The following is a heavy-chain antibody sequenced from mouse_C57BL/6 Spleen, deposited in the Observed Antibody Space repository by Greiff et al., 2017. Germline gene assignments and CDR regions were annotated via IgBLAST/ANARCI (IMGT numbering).Heavy chain of an antibody. J-gene: IGHJ2*01. CDR1: GFTFSSYA. CDR3: ARDLEDY. V-gene: IGHV5-4*01. Sequence: EVKVEESGGGLVKPGGSLKLSCAASGFTFSSYAMSWVRQTPEKRLEWVATISDGGSYTYYPDNVKGRFTISRDNAKNNLYLQMSHLQSEDTAMYYCARDLEDYWGQGTTLTVSS. CDR2: ISDGGSYT.